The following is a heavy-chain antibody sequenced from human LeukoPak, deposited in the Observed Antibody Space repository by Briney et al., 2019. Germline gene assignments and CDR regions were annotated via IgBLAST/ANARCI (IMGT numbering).Heavy chain of an antibody. Sequence: KPSETLSLTCTVSGGSISRYYWSWIRQPPGKGLEWVWYIYYSGSTNYNPALKSRITISVATSKNQFHMKLRSVTVADTDVYYCARERNYYGFFDYWGQGTLVTVSS. V-gene: IGHV4-59*01. D-gene: IGHD1-7*01. CDR3: ARERNYYGFFDY. CDR1: GGSISRYY. CDR2: IYYSGST. J-gene: IGHJ4*02.